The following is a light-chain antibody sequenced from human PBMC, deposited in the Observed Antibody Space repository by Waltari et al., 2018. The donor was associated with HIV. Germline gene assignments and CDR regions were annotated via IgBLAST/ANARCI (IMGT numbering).Light chain of an antibody. CDR1: NIESKS. CDR3: QVWDSSSDHGVL. V-gene: IGLV3-21*02. J-gene: IGLJ3*02. CDR2: DDR. Sequence: SYVLTQSPSVSVAPGQTARITCGGKNIESKSVHWYQQKSGTAPGLVVYDDRDRPSGIPERFSGSNSGNAATLTISRVEAGDEADYYCQVWDSSSDHGVLFGGGTRLTVL.